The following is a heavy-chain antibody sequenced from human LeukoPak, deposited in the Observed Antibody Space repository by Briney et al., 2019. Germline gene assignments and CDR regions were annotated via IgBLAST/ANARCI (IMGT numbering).Heavy chain of an antibody. CDR1: GFTFSSYA. Sequence: PGGSLRLSCAASGFTFSSYAMHWVRQAPGKGLEYVSAISSNGGSTYYANSVKGRSTISRDNSKNTLYLQMGSLRAEDMAVYYCARGPEYYYDSSGYYYDYWGQGTLVTVSS. CDR3: ARGPEYYYDSSGYYYDY. V-gene: IGHV3-64*01. CDR2: ISSNGGST. D-gene: IGHD3-22*01. J-gene: IGHJ4*02.